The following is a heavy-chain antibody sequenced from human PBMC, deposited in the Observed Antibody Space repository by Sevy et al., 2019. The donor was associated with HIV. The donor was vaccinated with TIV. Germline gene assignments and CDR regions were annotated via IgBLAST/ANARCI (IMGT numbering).Heavy chain of an antibody. CDR1: GFTFSSFS. J-gene: IGHJ6*02. D-gene: IGHD1-26*01. Sequence: GGSLILSCAASGFTFSSFSMHWVRQAPGKGLDWVALISHDGINEYYADSVKGRFTISRDNSKNTVYLEMNSLRNEDTAIYFCANAYSGSYSHSYLYALDVWGQGTTVTVSS. CDR3: ANAYSGSYSHSYLYALDV. CDR2: ISHDGINE. V-gene: IGHV3-30*04.